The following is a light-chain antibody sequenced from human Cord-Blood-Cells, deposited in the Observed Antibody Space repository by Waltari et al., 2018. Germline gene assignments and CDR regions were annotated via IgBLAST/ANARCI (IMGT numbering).Light chain of an antibody. CDR1: SSDVGSYNL. Sequence: QSALTQPASVSGSPGQSITISCTGTSSDVGSYNLVSWYQQHPGKAPKLVIYEGSKRPYGFSNRFSGSKSGNTASLTISGLQAEDEADYYCCSYAGSVVFGGGTKLTVL. J-gene: IGLJ2*01. CDR3: CSYAGSVV. CDR2: EGS. V-gene: IGLV2-23*01.